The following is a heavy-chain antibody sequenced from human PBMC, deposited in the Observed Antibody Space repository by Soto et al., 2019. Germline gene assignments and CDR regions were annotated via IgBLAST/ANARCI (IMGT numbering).Heavy chain of an antibody. D-gene: IGHD5-18*01. CDR2: IYYSGST. CDR1: GGSISSGDYY. J-gene: IGHJ4*02. Sequence: SQTLSLTCTVSGGSISSGDYYWSWIRQPPGKGLEWIGYIYYSGSTYYNPSLKSRVTISVDTSKNQFSLKLSSVTAADTAVYYCAREDTAMATGFDYWGQGTLVTVSS. CDR3: AREDTAMATGFDY. V-gene: IGHV4-30-4*01.